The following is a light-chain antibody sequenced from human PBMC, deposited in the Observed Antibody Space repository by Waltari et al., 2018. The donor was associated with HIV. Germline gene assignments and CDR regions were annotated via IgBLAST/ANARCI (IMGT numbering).Light chain of an antibody. CDR2: NNN. V-gene: IGLV1-44*01. CDR3: AAWDDSLNGWV. Sequence: QSVLTQPPSASGTPGQRVTISCSGSSSNIGRDIVTWYQKLPGTAPKLLIYNNNQRPSGVPDRFSGSKSGTSASLAISGLQSEDEADYYCAAWDDSLNGWVFGGGTKLTVL. CDR1: SSNIGRDI. J-gene: IGLJ3*02.